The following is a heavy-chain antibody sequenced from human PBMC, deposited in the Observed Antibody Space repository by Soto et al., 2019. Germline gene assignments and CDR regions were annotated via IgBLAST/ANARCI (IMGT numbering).Heavy chain of an antibody. CDR2: IKQDGSER. CDR1: GFTLSVYW. CDR3: LITTSDFGI. D-gene: IGHD1-20*01. Sequence: EVQLVESGGGLVQPGGSLRLSCAASGFTLSVYWMNWVRQAPGKGLEWVANIKQDGSERNYVDSVKGRFTISRDNAKNSLYLQMNSLGDDDTAVYYCLITTSDFGICGQGTLVTVSS. J-gene: IGHJ3*02. V-gene: IGHV3-7*01.